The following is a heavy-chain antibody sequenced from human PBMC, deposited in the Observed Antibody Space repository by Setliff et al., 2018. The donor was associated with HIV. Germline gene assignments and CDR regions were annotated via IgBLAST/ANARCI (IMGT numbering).Heavy chain of an antibody. V-gene: IGHV1-8*01. CDR3: ARARRDSYDRGRRNHYYIDA. J-gene: IGHJ6*03. CDR1: EYSFTSYD. D-gene: IGHD3-22*01. CDR2: LNPNSHNT. Sequence: ASVKVSCKPSEYSFTSYDINWVRQATGQGLEWMGWLNPNSHNTGYAQKFQGRVAMTWDTSISTAYMVLSNLKFEDTAVYYCARARRDSYDRGRRNHYYIDAWGKGTTVTSP.